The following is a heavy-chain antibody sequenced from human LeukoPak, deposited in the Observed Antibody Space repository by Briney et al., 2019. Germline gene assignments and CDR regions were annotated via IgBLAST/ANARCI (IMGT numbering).Heavy chain of an antibody. CDR3: AKERAMIVVVIMGAFDY. Sequence: GGSLRLSCAASGFTFSSYAVSWVRQAPGKGLEWVSAISGSGGSTYYADSVKGRFTISRDNSKNTLYLQMNSLRAEDTAVYYCAKERAMIVVVIMGAFDYWGQGTLVTVSS. V-gene: IGHV3-23*01. CDR2: ISGSGGST. CDR1: GFTFSSYA. D-gene: IGHD3-22*01. J-gene: IGHJ4*02.